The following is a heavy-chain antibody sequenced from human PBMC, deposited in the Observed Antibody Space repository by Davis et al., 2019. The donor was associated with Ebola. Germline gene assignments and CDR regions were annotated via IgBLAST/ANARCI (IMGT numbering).Heavy chain of an antibody. V-gene: IGHV4-59*01. Sequence: SETLSLTCSVSGDSMSGFYWSWIRQTPEKGLEWIGYIYYTGRVDYNPPLQSRVTISLDTSESRFSLKLTSVTPADTAVYYCARDFLDYDSSGYYRVGAFDIWGQGTMVTVSS. CDR2: IYYTGRV. J-gene: IGHJ3*02. CDR1: GDSMSGFY. D-gene: IGHD3-22*01. CDR3: ARDFLDYDSSGYYRVGAFDI.